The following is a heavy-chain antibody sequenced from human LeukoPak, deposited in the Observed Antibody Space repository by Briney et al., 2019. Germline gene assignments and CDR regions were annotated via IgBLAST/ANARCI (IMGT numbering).Heavy chain of an antibody. J-gene: IGHJ3*02. D-gene: IGHD3-22*01. Sequence: PSETLSLTCAVYGGSFXGYYWSWIRQPPGXXXXXXXXXXXSGSTXXNPXLXXXXXISVXTSKNQFSLKLSSVTAADTAVYYCARGRYYYDSSGYYHDAFDIWGQGTMVTVSS. V-gene: IGHV4-34*01. CDR3: ARGRYYYDSSGYYHDAFDI. CDR2: XXXSGST. CDR1: GGSFXGYY.